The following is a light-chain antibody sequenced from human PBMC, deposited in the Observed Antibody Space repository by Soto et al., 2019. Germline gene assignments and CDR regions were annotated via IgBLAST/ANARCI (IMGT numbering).Light chain of an antibody. CDR2: GVT. V-gene: IGLV2-11*01. CDR1: SSDVGAYNY. J-gene: IGLJ1*01. CDR3: CSYAGSYTYV. Sequence: QSALSQPRSVSGSPGQSLTISCTGTSSDVGAYNYVSWYQHHPGKAPKLVIYGVTKRPSGVPDRFSGSKSGNTASLTISGLQGDDEADYYCCSYAGSYTYVFGIGTMVTVL.